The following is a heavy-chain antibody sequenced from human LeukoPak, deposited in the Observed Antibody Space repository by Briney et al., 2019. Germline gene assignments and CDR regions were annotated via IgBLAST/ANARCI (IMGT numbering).Heavy chain of an antibody. CDR1: GGSFSGYY. Sequence: SETLSLTCAVYGGSFSGYYWSWIRQPPGKGLEWIGEINHSGSTNYNPSLKSRVTMSVDTSKNQFSLRLNSVTAVDTAVYYCARKPDSRNWFDPWGQGTLVTVSS. CDR3: ARKPDSRNWFDP. J-gene: IGHJ5*02. V-gene: IGHV4-34*01. D-gene: IGHD1-14*01. CDR2: INHSGST.